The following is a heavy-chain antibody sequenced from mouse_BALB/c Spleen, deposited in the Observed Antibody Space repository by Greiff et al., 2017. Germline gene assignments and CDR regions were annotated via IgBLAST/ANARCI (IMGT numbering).Heavy chain of an antibody. CDR1: GYTFTDYA. V-gene: IGHV1-67*01. J-gene: IGHJ3*01. D-gene: IGHD1-1*01. CDR2: ISIYYDNT. Sequence: QVQLKQSGPELVRPGESVKISCKGSGYTFTDYAMHWVKQSHAKSLEWIGVISIYYDNTNYNQKFKGKATMTVDKSSSTAYMELARLTSEDSAIYYCARLDTTGGFAYWGQGTLVTVSA. CDR3: ARLDTTGGFAY.